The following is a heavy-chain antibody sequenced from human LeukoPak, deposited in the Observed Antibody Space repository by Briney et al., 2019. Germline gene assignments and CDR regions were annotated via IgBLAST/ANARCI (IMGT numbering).Heavy chain of an antibody. J-gene: IGHJ6*02. CDR2: IIPIFGTA. Sequence: ASVKVSCKASGYTFTGYYMHWVRQAPGQGLEWMGGIIPIFGTANYAQKFQGRVTITADESTSTAYMELSSLRSEDTAVYYCASRARLRYFDWLSRREYYGMDVWGQGTTVTVSS. V-gene: IGHV1-69*13. D-gene: IGHD3-9*01. CDR1: GYTFTGYY. CDR3: ASRARLRYFDWLSRREYYGMDV.